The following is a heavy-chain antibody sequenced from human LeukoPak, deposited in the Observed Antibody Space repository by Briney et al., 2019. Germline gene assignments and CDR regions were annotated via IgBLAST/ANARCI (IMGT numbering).Heavy chain of an antibody. V-gene: IGHV3-48*01. Sequence: GGSLRLSCAAFGFIFSNYPMNWVRQAPGKGLEWVSNVRPGDSARSYADSVRGRFTISRDNAKNSLYLQMSSLRVEDTAVYYCAGGYSSNWHYFEYWGQGTLVTVSS. D-gene: IGHD6-13*01. J-gene: IGHJ4*02. CDR2: VRPGDSAR. CDR1: GFIFSNYP. CDR3: AGGYSSNWHYFEY.